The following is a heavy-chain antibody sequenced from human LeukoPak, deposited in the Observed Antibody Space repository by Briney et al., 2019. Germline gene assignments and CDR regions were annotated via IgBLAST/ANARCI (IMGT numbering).Heavy chain of an antibody. V-gene: IGHV4-59*01. D-gene: IGHD2-15*01. Sequence: SETLSLTCTVSGGSISSYYWSWIRQPPGKGLEWIGYIYYSGSTNYNPSLKSRVTISVDTSKNQFSLKLSSVIAADTGVYYCARGYCSGGSCPFDYWGQGTLVTASS. CDR2: IYYSGST. CDR3: ARGYCSGGSCPFDY. J-gene: IGHJ4*02. CDR1: GGSISSYY.